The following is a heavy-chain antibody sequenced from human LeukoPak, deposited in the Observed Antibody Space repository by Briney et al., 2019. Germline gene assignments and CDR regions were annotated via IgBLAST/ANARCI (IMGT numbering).Heavy chain of an antibody. V-gene: IGHV3-74*01. D-gene: IGHD3-10*01. J-gene: IGHJ4*02. Sequence: PGGSLRLSCAASGFTFCNYWMHWVRQDPGKGLVWVSFINPDGSTTNYADSVKGRFTISRDNAKNALYLQMNSLRAEDTAVYYCAKDLHYGSADYWGQGTLVTVSS. CDR1: GFTFCNYW. CDR2: INPDGSTT. CDR3: AKDLHYGSADY.